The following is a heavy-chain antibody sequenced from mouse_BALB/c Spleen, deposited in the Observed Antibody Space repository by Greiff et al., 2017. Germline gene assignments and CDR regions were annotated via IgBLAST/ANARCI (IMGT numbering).Heavy chain of an antibody. CDR3: ARDKGTGTNGVAY. CDR1: GFSLTSYG. J-gene: IGHJ3*01. Sequence: VQRVESGPGLVAPSQSLSITCTVSGFSLTSYGVHWVRQPPGKGLEWLGVIWAGGSTNYNSALMSRLSISKDNSKSQVFLKMNSLQTDDTAMYYCARDKGTGTNGVAYWGQGTLVTVSA. V-gene: IGHV2-9*02. CDR2: IWAGGST. D-gene: IGHD4-1*01.